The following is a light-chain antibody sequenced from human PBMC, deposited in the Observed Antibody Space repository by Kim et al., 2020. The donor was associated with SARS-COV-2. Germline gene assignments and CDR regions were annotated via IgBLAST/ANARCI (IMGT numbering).Light chain of an antibody. Sequence: QSVLTQPPSVSAAPGQKVTISCSGSSSNIGHNYVSWYQQFSGTAPKLLIYDNNKRPSGIPDRFSGSKSGTSATLGITGLQTGDEADYYCETWDNSLSAGVFGGGTQLTVL. J-gene: IGLJ2*01. V-gene: IGLV1-51*01. CDR1: SSNIGHNY. CDR2: DNN. CDR3: ETWDNSLSAGV.